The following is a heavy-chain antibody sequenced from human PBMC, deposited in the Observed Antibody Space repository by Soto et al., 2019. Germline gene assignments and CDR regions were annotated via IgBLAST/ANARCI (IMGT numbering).Heavy chain of an antibody. CDR2: ISNDGREK. Sequence: QVQLVESGGNVVQPGRSLRLSCAVSGVSLSDFSFHWVRKAPGKGLEWVALISNDGREKYYADSVEGRFTLSRDTSKNTLHLQMDSLRLEDTAVYYCARDHFSDGDYWGQGTLVTVSS. D-gene: IGHD2-15*01. CDR3: ARDHFSDGDY. CDR1: GVSLSDFS. V-gene: IGHV3-30*04. J-gene: IGHJ4*02.